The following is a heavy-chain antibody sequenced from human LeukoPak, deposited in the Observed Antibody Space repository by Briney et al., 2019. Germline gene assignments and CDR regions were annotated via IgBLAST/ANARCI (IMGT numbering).Heavy chain of an antibody. V-gene: IGHV3-30*04. CDR3: ATDDYGGLDY. CDR1: GFTFSSYA. Sequence: GRSLRLSCAASGFTFSSYAIHWVRQAPGKGLEWVAVISYDGSNKYYADSLKGRFTISRDNSKNTLYLQMNSLRAEDTAVYYCATDDYGGLDYWGQGTLVTVSS. J-gene: IGHJ4*02. CDR2: ISYDGSNK. D-gene: IGHD4-23*01.